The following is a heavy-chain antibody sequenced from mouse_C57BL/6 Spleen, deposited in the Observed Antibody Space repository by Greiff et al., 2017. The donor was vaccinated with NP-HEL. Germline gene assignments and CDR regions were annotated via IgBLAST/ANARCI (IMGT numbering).Heavy chain of an antibody. Sequence: QVQLQQPGAELVKPGASVKLSCKASGYTFTSYWMHWVKQRPGRGLEWIGRIYPNSGGTKYNEKFKSKATLTVDKPSSTAYMQLSSLTSEDSAVYYCARWRIYYDGSSPNYYAMDYWGQGTSVTVSA. CDR1: GYTFTSYW. CDR2: IYPNSGGT. D-gene: IGHD1-1*01. CDR3: ARWRIYYDGSSPNYYAMDY. V-gene: IGHV1-72*01. J-gene: IGHJ4*01.